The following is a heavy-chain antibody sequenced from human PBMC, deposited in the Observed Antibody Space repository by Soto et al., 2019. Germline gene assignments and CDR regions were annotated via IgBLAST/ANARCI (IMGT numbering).Heavy chain of an antibody. V-gene: IGHV3-74*01. CDR1: GFTFSTYW. CDR2: ISTDGSIT. CDR3: ARNIDGVDY. J-gene: IGHJ4*02. Sequence: HPGGSLRLSCAASGFTFSTYWMHWLRQVPGKGLMWVSRISTDGSITAYADSVKGRFTVSRDNAKNTLYLQMNSLRADDTAVYYCARNIDGVDYWGQGTLVTVSS.